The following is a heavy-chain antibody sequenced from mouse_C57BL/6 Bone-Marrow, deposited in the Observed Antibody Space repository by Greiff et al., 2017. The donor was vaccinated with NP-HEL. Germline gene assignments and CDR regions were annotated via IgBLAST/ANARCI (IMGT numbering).Heavy chain of an antibody. V-gene: IGHV1-4*01. Sequence: VQLQQSGAELARPGASVKMSCKASGYTFTSYTMHWVKQRPGQGLEWIGYINPSSGYTKYNQKFKDKATLTADKSSSTAYMQLSSLTYEDSAVYYCAKLRLEGYFDVWGTGTTVTVSS. D-gene: IGHD1-2*01. CDR2: INPSSGYT. J-gene: IGHJ1*03. CDR3: AKLRLEGYFDV. CDR1: GYTFTSYT.